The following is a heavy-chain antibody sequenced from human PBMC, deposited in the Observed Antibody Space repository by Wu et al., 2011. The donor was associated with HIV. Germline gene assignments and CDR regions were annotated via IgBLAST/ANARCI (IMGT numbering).Heavy chain of an antibody. CDR1: GGTFSNYV. D-gene: IGHD3-22*01. Sequence: QVQLVQSGAEVKKPGSSVKVSCKASGGTFSNYVISWVRQAPGQGLEWMGGIIPILGTVKYAQKFQGRVTITADKSTSTAYMELSSLRSEDTAVYYCARSDYYDTSGYYYVYNWFDPWGQGTLVTVSS. V-gene: IGHV1-69*06. J-gene: IGHJ5*02. CDR3: ARSDYYDTSGYYYVYNWFDP. CDR2: IIPILGTV.